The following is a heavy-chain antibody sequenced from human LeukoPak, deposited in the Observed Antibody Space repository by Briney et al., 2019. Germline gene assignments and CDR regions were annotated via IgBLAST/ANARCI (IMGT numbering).Heavy chain of an antibody. D-gene: IGHD5-12*01. CDR3: ARVTRGGYDGYFDY. Sequence: GGSLRLSCAVSGFTFSTYTMNWVRQAPGKGLEWVSSISSSSNYIYYADSVRGRFTISRDNAKNSLSLQMNSLRAEDTAVYYCARVTRGGYDGYFDYWGQGTLVTVSS. V-gene: IGHV3-21*01. J-gene: IGHJ4*02. CDR2: ISSSSNYI. CDR1: GFTFSTYT.